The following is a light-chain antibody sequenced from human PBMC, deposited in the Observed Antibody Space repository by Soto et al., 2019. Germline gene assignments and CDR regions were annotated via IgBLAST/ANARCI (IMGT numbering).Light chain of an antibody. J-gene: IGKJ5*01. CDR3: MQALQTSIT. V-gene: IGKV2-28*01. CDR2: LGS. CDR1: QSLLYSNGYNY. Sequence: DIVMTQSPLSLPVTPGEPASISCSSSQSLLYSNGYNYLDWYLQKPGQSPQLLIYLGSNRASGVPDRFSGSGSGTDFTLKISRVEAEDVGVYYCMQALQTSITFGQGTRLEIK.